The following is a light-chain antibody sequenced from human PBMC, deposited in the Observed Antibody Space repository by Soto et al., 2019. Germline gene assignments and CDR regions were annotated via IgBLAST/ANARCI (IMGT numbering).Light chain of an antibody. J-gene: IGKJ1*01. V-gene: IGKV1-39*01. CDR3: HQTYSTPGT. CDR1: QDITNS. CDR2: GSS. Sequence: DIQMTHSPSSLSASVGDRVTITCRASQDITNSLNWYQQKSGKAPSLLIYGSSTLQTGVPSRFSGSGSGTDFTLSISNLQPEDFAHYFCHQTYSTPGTFGQGTKVDIK.